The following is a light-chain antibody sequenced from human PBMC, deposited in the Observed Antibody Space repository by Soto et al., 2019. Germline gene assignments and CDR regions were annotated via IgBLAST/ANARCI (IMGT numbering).Light chain of an antibody. Sequence: QSALTQPASVSGSPGQSITISCTGTSSDVGGYNYVSWYQQHPGKAPKLMIYDVSNRPSGLSNRFSGSKSGNTASLTISGLQAEDEADYYCSSYTSSSTFYVFGTGTKVTV. V-gene: IGLV2-14*01. CDR1: SSDVGGYNY. J-gene: IGLJ1*01. CDR3: SSYTSSSTFYV. CDR2: DVS.